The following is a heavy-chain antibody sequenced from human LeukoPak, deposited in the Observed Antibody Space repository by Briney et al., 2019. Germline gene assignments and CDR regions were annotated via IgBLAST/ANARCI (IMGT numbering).Heavy chain of an antibody. Sequence: GESLKISCKGSGYSFTSYWIGWVRQMPRKGLEWMGIIYPGDSDTRYSPSFQGQVTISADKSISTAYLQWSSLKASDTAMYYCASGYGSGSYFLPNFDYWGQGTLVTVSS. CDR1: GYSFTSYW. J-gene: IGHJ4*02. V-gene: IGHV5-51*01. D-gene: IGHD3-10*01. CDR3: ASGYGSGSYFLPNFDY. CDR2: IYPGDSDT.